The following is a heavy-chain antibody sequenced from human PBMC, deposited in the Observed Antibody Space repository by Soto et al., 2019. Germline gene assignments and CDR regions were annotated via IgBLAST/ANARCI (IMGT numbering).Heavy chain of an antibody. Sequence: SETLSLTCTVSGGSISSGGYYWSWIRQHPGKGLEWIGYIYYSGSTYYNPSLKSRVTISVDTSKSQFSLKLSSVTAADTAVYYCARAIYYYASGSHYNEKHKWFDPWGQGTLVTVS. J-gene: IGHJ5*02. CDR3: ARAIYYYASGSHYNEKHKWFDP. CDR2: IYYSGST. CDR1: GGSISSGGYY. D-gene: IGHD3-10*01. V-gene: IGHV4-31*03.